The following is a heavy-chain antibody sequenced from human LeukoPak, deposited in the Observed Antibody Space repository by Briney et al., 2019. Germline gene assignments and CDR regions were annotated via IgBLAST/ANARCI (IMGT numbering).Heavy chain of an antibody. D-gene: IGHD3-10*01. CDR1: GGSISSGGYS. V-gene: IGHV4-30-2*01. J-gene: IGHJ4*02. Sequence: PSQTLSLTCAVSGGSISSGGYSWSWIRQPPGKGLEWIGYIYHSGSTYYNPSLKSRVTISVDRSKNQFSLKLSPVTAADTAVYYCARYYYGSGSYDYWGQGTLVTVSS. CDR3: ARYYYGSGSYDY. CDR2: IYHSGST.